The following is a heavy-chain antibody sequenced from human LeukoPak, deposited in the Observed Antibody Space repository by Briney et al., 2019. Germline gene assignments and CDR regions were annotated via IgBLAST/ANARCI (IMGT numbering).Heavy chain of an antibody. CDR1: GFTFSSYG. CDR2: IRYDGSNK. Sequence: GGSLRLSCAASGFTFSSYGMHWVRQAPGKGLEWVAFIRYDGSNKHYADSVKGRFTISRDNSKNTLYLQMNSLRAEDTAVYYCAKIWFGELLFFMDVWGKGTTVTVSS. J-gene: IGHJ6*03. V-gene: IGHV3-30*02. D-gene: IGHD3-10*01. CDR3: AKIWFGELLFFMDV.